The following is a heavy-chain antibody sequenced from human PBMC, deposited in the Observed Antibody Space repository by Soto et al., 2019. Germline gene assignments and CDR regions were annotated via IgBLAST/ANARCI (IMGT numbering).Heavy chain of an antibody. CDR1: GFTFSSYA. CDR2: ISYDGSNK. V-gene: IGHV3-30-3*01. CDR3: ARGNSGYDSFFDY. D-gene: IGHD5-12*01. Sequence: PGGSLRLSCAASGFTFSSYAMHWVRQAPGKGLEWVAVISYDGSNKYYADSVKGRFTISRDNSKNTLYLQMNSLRAEDTAVYYCARGNSGYDSFFDYWGQGT. J-gene: IGHJ4*02.